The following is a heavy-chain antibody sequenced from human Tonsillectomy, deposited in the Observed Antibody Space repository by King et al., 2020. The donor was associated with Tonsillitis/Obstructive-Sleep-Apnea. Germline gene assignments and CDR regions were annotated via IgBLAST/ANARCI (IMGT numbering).Heavy chain of an antibody. CDR2: VHHSGST. Sequence: QLQESGPGLVKPSETLSLTCTVSGDSINTYSWSWIRQPQGKGLEWIGYVHHSGSTNYSPSLKSRILMSVDTSKNQFSLRLISVTAADTAVYYCARLHDDYIWGTYRYSFDSWGQGTLVTVSS. CDR1: GDSINTYS. CDR3: ARLHDDYIWGTYRYSFDS. J-gene: IGHJ4*02. D-gene: IGHD3-16*02. V-gene: IGHV4-59*01.